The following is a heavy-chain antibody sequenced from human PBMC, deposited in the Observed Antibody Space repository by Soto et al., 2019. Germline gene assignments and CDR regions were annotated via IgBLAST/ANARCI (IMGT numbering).Heavy chain of an antibody. J-gene: IGHJ5*02. V-gene: IGHV1-8*01. CDR3: AKVLLPGSYQYNGLGP. CDR2: MNPNSGNK. CDR1: GYTFTSFD. Sequence: ASVKVSCKASGYTFTSFDINWVRQASGQGLEWMGWMNPNSGNKIYAQKFQGRVTMTRNTSINTAYMELSSLRSDDTALYYCAKVLLPGSYQYNGLGPWGQGTPVTVSS. D-gene: IGHD2-15*01.